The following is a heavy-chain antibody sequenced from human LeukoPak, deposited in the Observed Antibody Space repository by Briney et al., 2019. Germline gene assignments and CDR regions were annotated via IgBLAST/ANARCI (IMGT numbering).Heavy chain of an antibody. J-gene: IGHJ4*02. V-gene: IGHV1-18*01. D-gene: IGHD5-18*01. Sequence: GASVKVSCKASGYTFTSYGISWVRQAPGQGLEWMGWISAYNGNTNYAQKLQGRVTMTTDTSTSTAYMELRSLRSDDTAVYYCAREVDTAMAPYFDYWGQGTLVTVSS. CDR1: GYTFTSYG. CDR2: ISAYNGNT. CDR3: AREVDTAMAPYFDY.